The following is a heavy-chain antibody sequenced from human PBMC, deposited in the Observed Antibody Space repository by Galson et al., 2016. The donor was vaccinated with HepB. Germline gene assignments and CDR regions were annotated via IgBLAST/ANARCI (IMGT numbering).Heavy chain of an antibody. CDR1: GFSISNFA. CDR2: ISSDGNNK. D-gene: IGHD6-19*01. V-gene: IGHV3-30-3*01. Sequence: SLRLSCAASGFSISNFAIHWVRQAPGKGLEWVAFISSDGNNKYYADSVKGRFTISRDHSNNTLWLQMNSLRAEDTAIYYCAREPVAGSKVKTLNTYWGQGTLVTVSS. J-gene: IGHJ4*02. CDR3: AREPVAGSKVKTLNTY.